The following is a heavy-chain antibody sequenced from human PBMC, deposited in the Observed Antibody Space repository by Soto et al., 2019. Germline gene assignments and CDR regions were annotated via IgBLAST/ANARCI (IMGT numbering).Heavy chain of an antibody. V-gene: IGHV4-31*03. CDR2: IYYSGST. D-gene: IGHD6-6*01. J-gene: IGHJ6*02. CDR3: AREGFEYSSSSNYYGMDV. Sequence: SETLSLTCTVSGGSISSGGYYWSWIRQHPGKGLEWIGYIYYSGSTYYNPSLKSRVTISVDTSKNQFSLKLSSVTAADTAVYYCAREGFEYSSSSNYYGMDVWGQGTTVPVS. CDR1: GGSISSGGYY.